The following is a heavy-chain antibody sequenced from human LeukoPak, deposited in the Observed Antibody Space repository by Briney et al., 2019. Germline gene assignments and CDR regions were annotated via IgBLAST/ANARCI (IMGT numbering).Heavy chain of an antibody. V-gene: IGHV4-59*01. CDR1: GGSISSYY. CDR2: IYYSGST. J-gene: IGHJ6*02. Sequence: SETLSLTCTVSGGSISSYYWSWIRQPPGKGLEWIGYIYYSGSTNYNPSLKSRVTISVDTSKNQFSLKLSSVTAADTAVYYCARAYSSGSYFSRYYYYCMDVWGQGTTVTVSS. D-gene: IGHD3-10*01. CDR3: ARAYSSGSYFSRYYYYCMDV.